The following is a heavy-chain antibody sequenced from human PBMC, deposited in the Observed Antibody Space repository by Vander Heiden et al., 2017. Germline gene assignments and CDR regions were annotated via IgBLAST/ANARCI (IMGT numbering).Heavy chain of an antibody. CDR1: GYHFNDYS. J-gene: IGHJ6*02. CDR3: ARGGGSSWYDAMDV. D-gene: IGHD6-13*01. CDR2: INPNSGGT. V-gene: IGHV1-2*04. Sequence: QVQLVQSGAEVKKPGASVKVSCKASGYHFNDYSIPWVRQAPGQGLEWMGWINPNSGGTNYAQKFQGWVTMTRDTSISTAYMALSSLRSDDTDDAAIYYCARGGGSSWYDAMDVWGQGTTVIVSS.